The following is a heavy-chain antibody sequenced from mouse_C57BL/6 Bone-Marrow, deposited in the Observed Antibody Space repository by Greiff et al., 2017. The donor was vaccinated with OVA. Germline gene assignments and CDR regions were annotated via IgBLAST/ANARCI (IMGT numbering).Heavy chain of an antibody. V-gene: IGHV1-7*01. Sequence: QVQLQQSGAELAKPGASVKLSCKASGYTFTSHWMHWVKQRPGQGLEWIGYINPSSGYTKYNQKFKDKATLTADKSSSTAYMQLSSLTYEDSAVYYCARAPISIYYGNSFDYWGQGTTLTVSS. D-gene: IGHD2-1*01. CDR1: GYTFTSHW. CDR2: INPSSGYT. J-gene: IGHJ2*01. CDR3: ARAPISIYYGNSFDY.